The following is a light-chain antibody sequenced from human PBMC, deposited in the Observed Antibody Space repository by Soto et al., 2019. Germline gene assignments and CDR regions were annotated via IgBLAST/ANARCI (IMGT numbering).Light chain of an antibody. V-gene: IGKV1-12*01. CDR3: QQATAFPLT. CDR2: RAS. J-gene: IGKJ4*01. CDR1: QGITSW. Sequence: DIQMTQSPSSVSASVGDRVTITYRATQGITSWLAWYQQKPRKAPQRLIYRASNLQSGVPSRFSCSGSGTDCTLTISGLQPADCATYYCQQATAFPLTFGGGTKVEIK.